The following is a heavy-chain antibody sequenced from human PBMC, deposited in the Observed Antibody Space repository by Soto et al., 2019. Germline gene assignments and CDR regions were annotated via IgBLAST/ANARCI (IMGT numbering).Heavy chain of an antibody. D-gene: IGHD1-26*01. CDR1: GGSFTRTSYY. V-gene: IGHV4-61*01. Sequence: LSLTCTVSGGSFTRTSYYWSWIRQPPGKGLEWIGYMHYSGSTNYNPSLKSRVTISVDTSKNQFSLKLSSVTAADTAVYYCARAWAPRYFHYWCQATLVTVSS. CDR2: MHYSGST. J-gene: IGHJ4*02. CDR3: ARAWAPRYFHY.